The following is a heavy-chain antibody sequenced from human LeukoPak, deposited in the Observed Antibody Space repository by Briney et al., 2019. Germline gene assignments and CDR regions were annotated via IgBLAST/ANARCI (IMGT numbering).Heavy chain of an antibody. D-gene: IGHD7-27*01. J-gene: IGHJ3*02. V-gene: IGHV4-59*11. CDR2: IYYSGGT. CDR1: GGSISSHY. Sequence: PSETLSLTCIVSGGSISSHYWNWIRQPPGKGLEWIGYIYYSGGTNYNPSLKSRVTISVDTSKNQFSLKLSSVTAADTAVYYCARRSPGEAFDIWGQGTMVTVSS. CDR3: ARRSPGEAFDI.